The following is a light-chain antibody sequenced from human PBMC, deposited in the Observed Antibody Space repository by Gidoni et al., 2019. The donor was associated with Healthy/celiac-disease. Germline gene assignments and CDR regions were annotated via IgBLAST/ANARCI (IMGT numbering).Light chain of an antibody. J-gene: IGKJ3*01. Sequence: DIQMTQSPSTRSASVGDRVTITCRASQSISSWLAWYQQKPGKAPKLLIYKASSLESGVPSRFSGSGSGTEFTLTISSLQPDDFATYYCQQYNSYLFTFXPXTKVDIK. V-gene: IGKV1-5*03. CDR2: KAS. CDR3: QQYNSYLFT. CDR1: QSISSW.